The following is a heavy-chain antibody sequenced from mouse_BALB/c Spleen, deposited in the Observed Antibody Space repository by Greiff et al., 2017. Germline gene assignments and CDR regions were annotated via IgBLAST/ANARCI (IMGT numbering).Heavy chain of an antibody. CDR2: IWAGGST. J-gene: IGHJ3*01. Sequence: QVQLQQSGPGLVAPSQSLSISCTVSGFSLTSYGVHWVRQPPGKGLEWLGVIWAGGSTNYNSALMSRLSISKEDSKSQVFLKMNSLQTDDTAVYYWSRDMITTYWGQGTLVTVSA. D-gene: IGHD2-4*01. V-gene: IGHV2-9*02. CDR1: GFSLTSYG. CDR3: SRDMITTY.